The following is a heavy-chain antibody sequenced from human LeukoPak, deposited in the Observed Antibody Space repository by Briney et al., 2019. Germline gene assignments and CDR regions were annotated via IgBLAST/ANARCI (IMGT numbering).Heavy chain of an antibody. D-gene: IGHD6-19*01. CDR3: ARARIGKKASRWYPNDY. CDR1: GGTFSSYA. Sequence: GASVKVSCKASGGTFSSYAISWVRQAPGQGLEWMGRIIPILGIANYAQKFQGRVTITAEKSTSTAYMELSSLTSEDTAVYYCARARIGKKASRWYPNDYWGQGTLVTVSS. J-gene: IGHJ4*02. CDR2: IIPILGIA. V-gene: IGHV1-69*04.